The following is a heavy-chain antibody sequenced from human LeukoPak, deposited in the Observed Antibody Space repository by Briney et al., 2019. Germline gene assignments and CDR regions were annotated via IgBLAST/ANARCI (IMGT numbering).Heavy chain of an antibody. D-gene: IGHD2-21*02. V-gene: IGHV4-59*08. CDR1: GGSISSYY. CDR2: IYYSGST. Sequence: SETLSLTCTVSGGSISSYYWSWIRQPPGKGLEWIGYIYYSGSTNYNPSLKSRVTISVDTSKNQFSLKLSSVTAADTAVYYCARSVVVTAIGIWGQGTMVTVSS. CDR3: ARSVVVTAIGI. J-gene: IGHJ3*02.